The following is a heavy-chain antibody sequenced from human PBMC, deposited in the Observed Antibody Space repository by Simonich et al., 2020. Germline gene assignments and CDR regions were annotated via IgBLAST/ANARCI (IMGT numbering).Heavy chain of an antibody. D-gene: IGHD7-27*01. CDR3: ARGALTGDYYYMDV. V-gene: IGHV1-2*02. CDR2: INPNSGGT. CDR1: GYTFTGSY. Sequence: QVQLVQSGAEVKKPGASVKVSCKASGYTFTGSYMHWVRPAPGQGLEWMGRINPNSGGTNDAQKVQGRVTRTRDTSISTAYMERSRLRSDDTAVYYCARGALTGDYYYMDVWGKGTTVTVSS. J-gene: IGHJ6*03.